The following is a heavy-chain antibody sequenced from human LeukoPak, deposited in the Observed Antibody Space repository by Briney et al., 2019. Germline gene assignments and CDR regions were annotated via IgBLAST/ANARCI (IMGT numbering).Heavy chain of an antibody. Sequence: GGSLRLSCAASGFTFSSDVMHWVRQAPGKGLEWVAVISSDGSNKRYADSVRGRFTISTDNSKSTLYLQINSLRPEDTAVYYCARDLVSYSSSPLHWGQGTLVTVSS. D-gene: IGHD6-6*01. CDR2: ISSDGSNK. J-gene: IGHJ4*02. V-gene: IGHV3-30-3*01. CDR3: ARDLVSYSSSPLH. CDR1: GFTFSSDV.